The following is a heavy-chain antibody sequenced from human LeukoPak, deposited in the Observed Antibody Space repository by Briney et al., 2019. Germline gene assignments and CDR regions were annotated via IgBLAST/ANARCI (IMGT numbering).Heavy chain of an antibody. CDR2: ISGSGAST. V-gene: IGHV3-23*01. Sequence: GGSLRLSCAASGFTFSSYAMSWVRQAPGKGLEWVSTISGSGASTYYADSVKGRFTISRDNSKNTLYLQMNSLRAEDTAVYYCVKYYDSSGSYYLDYWGQGTLVTVSS. D-gene: IGHD3-22*01. CDR1: GFTFSSYA. CDR3: VKYYDSSGSYYLDY. J-gene: IGHJ4*02.